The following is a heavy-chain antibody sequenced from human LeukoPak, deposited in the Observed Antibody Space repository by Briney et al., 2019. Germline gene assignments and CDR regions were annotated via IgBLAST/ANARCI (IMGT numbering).Heavy chain of an antibody. CDR1: GFTFSSYS. CDR2: ISSSSSYI. D-gene: IGHD3-22*01. CDR3: ARELRFVYYDSSGPWGAFDI. J-gene: IGHJ3*02. V-gene: IGHV3-21*01. Sequence: GGSLRLSCAASGFTFSSYSMNWVRQAPGKGLEWVSSISSSSSYIYYADSVKGRLTISRDNAKNSLYLQMNSLRAEDTAVYYCARELRFVYYDSSGPWGAFDIWGQGTMVTVSS.